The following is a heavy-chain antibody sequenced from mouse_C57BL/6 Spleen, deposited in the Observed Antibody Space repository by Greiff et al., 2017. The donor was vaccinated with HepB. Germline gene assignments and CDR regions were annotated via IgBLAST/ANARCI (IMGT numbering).Heavy chain of an antibody. Sequence: EVKLMESGPGLVKPSQSLSLTCSVTGYSITSGYYWNWIRQFPGNKLEWMGYISYDGSNNYNPSLKNRISITRDTSKNQFFLKLNSVTTEDTATYYCAAGGSYYFDYWGQGTTLTVSS. CDR2: ISYDGSN. J-gene: IGHJ2*01. CDR3: AAGGSYYFDY. D-gene: IGHD1-1*01. CDR1: GYSITSGYY. V-gene: IGHV3-6*01.